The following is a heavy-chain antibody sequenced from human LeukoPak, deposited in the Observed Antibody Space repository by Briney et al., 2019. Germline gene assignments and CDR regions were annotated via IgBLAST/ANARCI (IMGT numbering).Heavy chain of an antibody. CDR3: ARTYYDILTGYYDPFDY. J-gene: IGHJ4*02. Sequence: PGGSLRLSCAASGFTFSSYAMHWVRQAPGKGLEWVAVISFDGRNKYYADSVKGRFTISRDNSKNTLYLQINSLRAEDTAVYYCARTYYDILTGYYDPFDYWGQGTLVTVSS. V-gene: IGHV3-30*04. CDR2: ISFDGRNK. D-gene: IGHD3-9*01. CDR1: GFTFSSYA.